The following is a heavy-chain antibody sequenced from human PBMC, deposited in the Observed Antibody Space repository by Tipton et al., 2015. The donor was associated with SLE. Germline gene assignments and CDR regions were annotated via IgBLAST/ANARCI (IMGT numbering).Heavy chain of an antibody. CDR3: ARDLSSSGISDY. CDR2: IYYGGST. V-gene: IGHV4-39*07. J-gene: IGHJ4*02. CDR1: GGSISTGSYY. D-gene: IGHD6-19*01. Sequence: TLSLTCTVSGGSISTGSYYWGWIRQPPGRGLEWIGSIYYGGSTYHNPSLESRVTISVDTSKNQFSLKVSSVTAADTAVYYCARDLSSSGISDYWGQGTLVTVSS.